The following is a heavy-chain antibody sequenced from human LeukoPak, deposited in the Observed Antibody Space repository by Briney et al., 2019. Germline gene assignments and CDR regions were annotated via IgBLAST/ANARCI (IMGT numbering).Heavy chain of an antibody. CDR3: ARRRIPATITGSKLSSRFDT. D-gene: IGHD5-12*01. CDR1: GESFVGYY. Sequence: PSETLSLTCAVYGESFVGYYWAWIRQPPEKGLEWIGEIDYTGSTNYNPSLKSRIKMSVDTSKNQFSVNLNSVTAADTAFYYCARRRIPATITGSKLSSRFDTWGQGTLVTVSS. CDR2: IDYTGST. V-gene: IGHV4-34*01. J-gene: IGHJ1*01.